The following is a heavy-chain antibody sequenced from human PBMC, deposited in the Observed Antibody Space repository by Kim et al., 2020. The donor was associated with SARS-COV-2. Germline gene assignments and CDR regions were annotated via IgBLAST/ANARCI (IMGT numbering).Heavy chain of an antibody. D-gene: IGHD4-17*01. V-gene: IGHV4-31*03. CDR2: IYYSGST. Sequence: SETLSLTCTVSGGSISSGGYYWSWIRQHPGKGLEWIGYIYYSGSTYYNPSLKSRVTISVDTSKNQFSLKLSSVTAADTAVYYCARERGGRTTRFSYYFDYWGQGTLVTVSS. CDR1: GGSISSGGYY. CDR3: ARERGGRTTRFSYYFDY. J-gene: IGHJ4*02.